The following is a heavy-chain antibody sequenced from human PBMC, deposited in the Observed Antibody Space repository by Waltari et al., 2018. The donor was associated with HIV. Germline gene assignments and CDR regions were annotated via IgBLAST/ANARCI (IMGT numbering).Heavy chain of an antibody. J-gene: IGHJ4*02. CDR2: ISDDEVNQ. V-gene: IGHV3-30-3*01. Sequence: QVHLVESGGGVVQPVWSLRLSCAASGYIFSDYALHWVRQAPGKGLEWISFISDDEVNQKYADSVKGRFTISRDDSKSRLYLQMNSLRREDTAVYYCVRESKLPGEFYPFEYWGQGTLVTVSS. CDR1: GYIFSDYA. CDR3: VRESKLPGEFYPFEY. D-gene: IGHD3-10*01.